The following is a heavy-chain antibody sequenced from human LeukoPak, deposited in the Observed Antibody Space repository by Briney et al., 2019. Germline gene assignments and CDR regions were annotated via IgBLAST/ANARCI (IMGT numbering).Heavy chain of an antibody. D-gene: IGHD1-26*01. Sequence: SGGSLRLSCTGSGFIFGDYAMNWVRQAPGKGLEWVSAISGSGGSTYYADSVKGRFTISRDNSKNTLYLQMNSLRAEDTAVYYCAKDSGSPWFPRYMDVWGKGTTVTVSS. CDR2: ISGSGGST. V-gene: IGHV3-23*01. CDR1: GFIFGDYA. CDR3: AKDSGSPWFPRYMDV. J-gene: IGHJ6*03.